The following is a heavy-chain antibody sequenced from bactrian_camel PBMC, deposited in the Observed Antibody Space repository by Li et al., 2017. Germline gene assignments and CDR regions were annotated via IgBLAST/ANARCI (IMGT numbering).Heavy chain of an antibody. D-gene: IGHD2*01. V-gene: IGHV3S57*01. J-gene: IGHJ4*01. CDR1: GDTFSTYC. Sequence: QVQLVESGGGAVQAGGSLRLSCVASGDTFSTYCMGWFRRAPGKEREGVATINSDGTITYADSAKGRFTISKDVGKNTLYLQMNSLKTEDTAVYYCAARHCSLYEYNYWGQGTQVTVS. CDR2: INSDGTI. CDR3: AARHCSLYEYNY.